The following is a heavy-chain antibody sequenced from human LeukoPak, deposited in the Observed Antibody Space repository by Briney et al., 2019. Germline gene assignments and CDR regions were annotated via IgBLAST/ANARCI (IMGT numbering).Heavy chain of an antibody. CDR3: ARTAPPQGGYNYGHFDY. Sequence: GGSLRLSCAASGFTFSSYGMHWVRQAPGKGLEWVAVISYDGSNKYYADSVKGRFTISRDNSKNTLYLQMNSLRAEDTAVYYCARTAPPQGGYNYGHFDYWGQGTLVTVSS. CDR1: GFTFSSYG. CDR2: ISYDGSNK. V-gene: IGHV3-30*19. D-gene: IGHD5-24*01. J-gene: IGHJ4*02.